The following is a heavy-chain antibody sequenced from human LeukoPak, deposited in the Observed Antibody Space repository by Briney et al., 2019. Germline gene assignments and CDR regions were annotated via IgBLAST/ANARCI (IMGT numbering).Heavy chain of an antibody. J-gene: IGHJ4*02. CDR2: IRSKANSYAT. CDR1: GFTVSGSA. CDR3: PTDPDSSSWLPDY. Sequence: GGSLRLSCAASGFTVSGSAMHWVRQASGKGLEWVARIRSKANSYATAYAASVKGRFTIPRDDSKNTAYLQMNSLKTEDTAVYYCPTDPDSSSWLPDYWGQGTLVTVSS. D-gene: IGHD6-13*01. V-gene: IGHV3-73*01.